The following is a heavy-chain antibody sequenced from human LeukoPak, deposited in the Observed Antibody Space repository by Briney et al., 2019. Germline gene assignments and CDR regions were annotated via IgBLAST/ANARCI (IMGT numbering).Heavy chain of an antibody. V-gene: IGHV4-39*01. J-gene: IGHJ6*02. CDR3: ARGTTVTTLTYYYYGMDV. D-gene: IGHD4-17*01. Sequence: PSETLSLTCTVSGGSISSSSYYWGWIRQPPGKGLEWIGSIYYSGSTYYNPSLKSRVTISVDTSKNQFSLKLSSVTAADTAVYYCARGTTVTTLTYYYYGMDVWGQGTTVTVSS. CDR1: GGSISSSSYY. CDR2: IYYSGST.